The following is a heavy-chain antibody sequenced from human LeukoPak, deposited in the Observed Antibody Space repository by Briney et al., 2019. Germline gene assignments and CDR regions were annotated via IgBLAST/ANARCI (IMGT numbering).Heavy chain of an antibody. D-gene: IGHD3-16*01. CDR2: IVASGVT. Sequence: GGSLRLSCAASGFTFSSSDMNWVRQGPGRGLEWVSTIVASGVTYYADSAKGRFTISTDNSKNTLYLLMNNLRADDTAMYYCAKDLGDFWGPGTLVTVSS. CDR3: AKDLGDF. CDR1: GFTFSSSD. V-gene: IGHV3-23*01. J-gene: IGHJ4*02.